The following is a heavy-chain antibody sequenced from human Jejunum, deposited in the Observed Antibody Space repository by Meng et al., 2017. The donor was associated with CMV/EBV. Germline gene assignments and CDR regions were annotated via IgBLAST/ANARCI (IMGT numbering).Heavy chain of an antibody. J-gene: IGHJ4*02. D-gene: IGHD6-19*01. V-gene: IGHV6-1*01. CDR3: ARALAMAGDTIDY. CDR2: TYYRSKWYN. CDR1: DSVSRNNVA. Sequence: DSVSRNNVAWNWIRQSPSRGLEWLGRTYYRSKWYNDYAVSVKSRITIDPDTSKNQFSLQLNSVTPEDTAVYYCARALAMAGDTIDYWGQGTLVTVSS.